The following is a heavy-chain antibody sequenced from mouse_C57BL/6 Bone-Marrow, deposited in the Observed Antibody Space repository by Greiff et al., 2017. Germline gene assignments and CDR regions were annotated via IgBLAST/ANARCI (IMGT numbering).Heavy chain of an antibody. CDR1: GFTFSSYA. D-gene: IGHD6-1*01. Sequence: EVKVVESGGGLVKPGGSLKLSCAASGFTFSSYAMSWVRQTPEKRLEWVATISDGGSYTYYPDNVKGRFTISRDNAKNNLYLQMSHLKSEDTAMYYCARDERPHWYCEVGGTGTTVTVSS. J-gene: IGHJ1*03. CDR2: ISDGGSYT. CDR3: ARDERPHWYCEV. V-gene: IGHV5-4*01.